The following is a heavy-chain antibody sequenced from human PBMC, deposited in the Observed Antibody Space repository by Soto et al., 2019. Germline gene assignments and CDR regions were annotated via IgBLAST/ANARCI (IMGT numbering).Heavy chain of an antibody. CDR1: GYTFIRYG. Sequence: QVQLVQSGAEVKKPGASVKVSCKASGYTFIRYGFSWVRQAPGQGLEWMGWISAYNGNTNYAQKFQGRVTMTTDTSTSTAYMELRSLRADDTAGYYCARGEFRSTTMIITGGGYWGQGTLVTVSS. CDR3: ARGEFRSTTMIITGGGY. CDR2: ISAYNGNT. V-gene: IGHV1-18*01. J-gene: IGHJ4*02. D-gene: IGHD3-22*01.